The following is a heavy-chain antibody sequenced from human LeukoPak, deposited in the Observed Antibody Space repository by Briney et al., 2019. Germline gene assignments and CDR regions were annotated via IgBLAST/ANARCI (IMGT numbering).Heavy chain of an antibody. Sequence: TSETLSLTCTVSGGSISSYYWSWIRQPPGKGLEWIGYIYYSGSTNYNPSLKSRVTISVDTSKNQFSLKLSSVTAADTAVYYCARGMYSSSLSFDYWGQGTLVTVSS. CDR1: GGSISSYY. CDR2: IYYSGST. D-gene: IGHD6-6*01. CDR3: ARGMYSSSLSFDY. V-gene: IGHV4-59*01. J-gene: IGHJ4*02.